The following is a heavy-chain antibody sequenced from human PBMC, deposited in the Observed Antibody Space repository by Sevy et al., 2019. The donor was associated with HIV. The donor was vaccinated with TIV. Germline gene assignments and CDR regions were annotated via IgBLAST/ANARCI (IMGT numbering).Heavy chain of an antibody. CDR1: GFTFSSYW. CDR2: INSDGSST. D-gene: IGHD3-16*01. V-gene: IGHV3-74*01. CDR3: ARGLCRLGGTCYFDH. J-gene: IGHJ4*02. Sequence: AGSLRLSCAASGFTFSSYWMHWVRQAPGKELVWVSRINSDGSSTGYADSVKGRFTISRDNAKNTLYLQMNSLRAEDTAVYYCARGLCRLGGTCYFDHWGQGTLVTVSS.